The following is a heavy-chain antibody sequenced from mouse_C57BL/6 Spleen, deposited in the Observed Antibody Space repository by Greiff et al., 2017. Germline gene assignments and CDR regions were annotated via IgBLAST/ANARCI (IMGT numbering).Heavy chain of an antibody. CDR2: IRLKSDNYAT. D-gene: IGHD1-1*01. CDR3: TGGDYYYFDY. V-gene: IGHV6-3*01. Sequence: EVQLVESGGGLVQPGGSMKLSCVASGFTFSNYWMNWVRQSPEKGLEWVAQIRLKSDNYATHYAESVKGRFTISRDDSKSSVYLQMNNLRAEDTGMYYCTGGDYYYFDYWGQGTTLTVSS. J-gene: IGHJ2*01. CDR1: GFTFSNYW.